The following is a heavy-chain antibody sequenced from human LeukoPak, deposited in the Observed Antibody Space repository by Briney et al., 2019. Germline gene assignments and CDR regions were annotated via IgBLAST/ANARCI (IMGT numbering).Heavy chain of an antibody. CDR2: ISIDGRNE. CDR1: GFTFSIYA. V-gene: IGHV3-30*04. D-gene: IGHD3-22*01. Sequence: PGGSLRLSCAASGFTFSIYAIHWVRQAPGKGLEWVAVISIDGRNEYYADSVKGRFTVSRDNSKNTLYLQMNSLRAEDAAVYYCARGAYYYEDWGQGTLVTVSS. J-gene: IGHJ4*02. CDR3: ARGAYYYED.